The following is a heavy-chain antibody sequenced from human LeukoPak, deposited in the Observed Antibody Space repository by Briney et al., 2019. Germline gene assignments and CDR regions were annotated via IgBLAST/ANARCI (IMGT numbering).Heavy chain of an antibody. CDR1: GGSISSYY. CDR2: IYSSGST. J-gene: IGHJ4*02. V-gene: IGHV4-4*07. D-gene: IGHD1-26*01. CDR3: ARMYSGTYGGIDY. Sequence: SETLSLTCTVSGGSISSYYWSWIRQPAREGLEWIGRIYSSGSTNYNPSLRSRVTLSVATSKNQFSLKLSSVTAADTAVYYCARMYSGTYGGIDYWGQGTLVTVSS.